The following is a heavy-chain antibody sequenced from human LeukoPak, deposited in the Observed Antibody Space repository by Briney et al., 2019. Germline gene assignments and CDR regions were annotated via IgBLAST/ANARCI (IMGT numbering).Heavy chain of an antibody. CDR3: ARDRYYYDSSGQLGVFDI. Sequence: PGGSLRLSCAASGFTFSDYYMSWIRQAPGKGLEWVSYISSSGSTIYYADSVKGRFTISRDNAKNSLYLQMNSLRAEDTAVYYCARDRYYYDSSGQLGVFDIWGQGTMVTVSS. V-gene: IGHV3-11*01. J-gene: IGHJ3*02. D-gene: IGHD3-22*01. CDR2: ISSSGSTI. CDR1: GFTFSDYY.